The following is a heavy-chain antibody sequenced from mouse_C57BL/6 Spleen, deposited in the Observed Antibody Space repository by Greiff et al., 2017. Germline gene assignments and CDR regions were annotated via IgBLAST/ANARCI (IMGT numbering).Heavy chain of an antibody. Sequence: EVKLMESGGGLVKPGGSLKLSCAASGFTFSSYAMSWVRQTPEKRLEWVATISDGGSYTYYPDNVKGRFTISRDHAKNNLYLQMSHLKSEDTAMYYCARDGWTGFAYWGQGTLVTVSA. J-gene: IGHJ3*01. CDR3: ARDGWTGFAY. CDR2: ISDGGSYT. D-gene: IGHD1-1*02. V-gene: IGHV5-4*01. CDR1: GFTFSSYA.